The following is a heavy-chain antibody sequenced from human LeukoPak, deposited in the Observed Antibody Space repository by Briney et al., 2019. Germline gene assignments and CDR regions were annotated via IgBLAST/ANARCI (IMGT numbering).Heavy chain of an antibody. CDR1: GGSFSGYY. CDR2: INHSGST. Sequence: PSETLSLTCAVYGGSFSGYYWSWIRQPPGKGLEWIGEINHSGSTNYNPSLKSRVTISVDTSKNQFSLKLSSVTAADTAVYYCARGRRVVAAKGRTAFDIWGQGTMVTVSS. V-gene: IGHV4-34*01. J-gene: IGHJ3*02. D-gene: IGHD2-15*01. CDR3: ARGRRVVAAKGRTAFDI.